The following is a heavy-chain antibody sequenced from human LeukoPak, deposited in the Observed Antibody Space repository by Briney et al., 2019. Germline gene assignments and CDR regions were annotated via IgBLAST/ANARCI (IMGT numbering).Heavy chain of an antibody. J-gene: IGHJ5*02. CDR2: ISYDGSNK. CDR3: ARVPSGGGWP. CDR1: GFTFSSYA. Sequence: PGGSLRLSCAASGFTFSSYAMHWVRQAPGKGLEWVAVISYDGSNKYYADSVKGRFAISRDNAKNSLYLQMNSLRAEDTAVYYCARVPSGGGWPWGQGTLVTVSS. V-gene: IGHV3-30*09. D-gene: IGHD6-19*01.